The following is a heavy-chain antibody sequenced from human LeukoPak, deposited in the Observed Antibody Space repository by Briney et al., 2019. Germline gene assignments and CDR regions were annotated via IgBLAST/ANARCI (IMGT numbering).Heavy chain of an antibody. D-gene: IGHD5-12*01. CDR3: TRAGGYDNYLDY. Sequence: GGSLRLSCTASGITFADYTMSWVRQAPGKGLEWVGFIRSRAYSGTTQYAASVKGRFTISRDDSKSLVYLQLNSLKTEDTAVYYCTRAGGYDNYLDYWGQGTLVTVSS. V-gene: IGHV3-49*04. CDR2: IRSRAYSGTT. CDR1: GITFADYT. J-gene: IGHJ4*02.